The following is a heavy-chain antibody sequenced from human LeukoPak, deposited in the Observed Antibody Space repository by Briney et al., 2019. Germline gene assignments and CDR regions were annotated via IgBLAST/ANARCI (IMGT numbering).Heavy chain of an antibody. CDR3: ARSERYSSGWYFYFDY. Sequence: SETLSLTCTVSGGSISTYYWSWIRQPPGKGLEWIGYIYYSGSTNYNPSPKSRVTISIDTSKNQFSLNLSSVTAADTAVYYCARSERYSSGWYFYFDYWGQGTLVTVSS. V-gene: IGHV4-59*01. CDR2: IYYSGST. CDR1: GGSISTYY. J-gene: IGHJ4*02. D-gene: IGHD6-19*01.